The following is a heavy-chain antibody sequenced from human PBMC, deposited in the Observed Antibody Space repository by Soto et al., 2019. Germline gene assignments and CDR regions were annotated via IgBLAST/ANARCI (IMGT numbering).Heavy chain of an antibody. D-gene: IGHD1-7*01. Sequence: GGSLRLSCAASGFTFSSYGMHWVRQAPGKGLEWVAVIWYDGSNKYYADSVKGRFTISRDNSKNTLYLQMNSLRAEDTAVYYCAREGLATGTLFWLPSFDYWGQGTLVTVSS. CDR3: AREGLATGTLFWLPSFDY. J-gene: IGHJ4*02. CDR1: GFTFSSYG. CDR2: IWYDGSNK. V-gene: IGHV3-33*01.